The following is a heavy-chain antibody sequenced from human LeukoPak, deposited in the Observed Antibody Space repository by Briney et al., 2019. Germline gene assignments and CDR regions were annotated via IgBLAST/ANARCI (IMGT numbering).Heavy chain of an antibody. J-gene: IGHJ4*02. CDR2: ISDGGDST. CDR1: GFNFDEYA. V-gene: IGHV3-23*01. CDR3: ARDVSSGWYGPDY. Sequence: GGSLRLSCAASGFNFDEYAMHWVRQAPGKGLEWVSSISDGGDSTYYADSVKGRFTISRDNSKNTLYLQMNSLRAEDTAVYYCARDVSSGWYGPDYWGQGTLVTVSS. D-gene: IGHD6-19*01.